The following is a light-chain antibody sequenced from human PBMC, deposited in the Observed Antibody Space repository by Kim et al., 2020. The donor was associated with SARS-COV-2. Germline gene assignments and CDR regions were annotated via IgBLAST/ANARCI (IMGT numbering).Light chain of an antibody. CDR2: EDY. J-gene: IGLJ3*02. CDR1: TGSNANNY. V-gene: IGLV6-57*02. Sequence: VTSASTGSTGSNANNYVQWDRQRPGRAPATVLYEDYQGPSGVPDRFSGSIDSSSSSASLTISGLKTEDEADGYCQYYGSSNQEVFGGGTQLTVL. CDR3: QYYGSSNQEV.